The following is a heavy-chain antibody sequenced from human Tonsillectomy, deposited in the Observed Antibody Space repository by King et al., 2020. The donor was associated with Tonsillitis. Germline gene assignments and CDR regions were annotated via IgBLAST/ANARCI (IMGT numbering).Heavy chain of an antibody. Sequence: VQLVESGGGVVQPGRSLRLSCAASGFTFSHYGMHWVRQAPGKGLEWVAVTSHDGSHKAYTDSVKGRFTISRDNSRKTLYLQMNSLRSEDTAIYFCANLPIDSFDIWGQGTMVTVSS. CDR3: ANLPIDSFDI. J-gene: IGHJ3*02. D-gene: IGHD3-9*01. CDR1: GFTFSHYG. V-gene: IGHV3-33*05. CDR2: TSHDGSHK.